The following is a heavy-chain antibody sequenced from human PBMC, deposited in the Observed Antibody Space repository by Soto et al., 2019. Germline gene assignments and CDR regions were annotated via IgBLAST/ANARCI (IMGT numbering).Heavy chain of an antibody. CDR3: ASSGRGDFTAMVNYYHYGMDV. D-gene: IGHD5-18*01. J-gene: IGHJ6*02. Sequence: GSLRLSCAASGFTVSSNYMSWVRQAPGKGLEWVSVIYSGGSTYYADSVKGRFTISRDNSKNTLYLQMNSLRAEDTAVYYCASSGRGDFTAMVNYYHYGMDVWGQGSTVTVSS. V-gene: IGHV3-53*01. CDR2: IYSGGST. CDR1: GFTVSSNY.